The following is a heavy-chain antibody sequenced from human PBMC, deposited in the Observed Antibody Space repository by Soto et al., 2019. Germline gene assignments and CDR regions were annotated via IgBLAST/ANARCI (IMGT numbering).Heavy chain of an antibody. CDR2: INAGNGDT. J-gene: IGHJ4*02. CDR1: GYTFTKNP. Sequence: VASVKVSCKASGYTFTKNPIHWVRQAPGQGLEWMGWINAGNGDTKYSQNFQGRVTITADTSATTAYMELSSLRPEDTAIYYCARDRAVTIFGVVISSSFDFWGQGTLVTVSS. D-gene: IGHD3-3*01. V-gene: IGHV1-3*01. CDR3: ARDRAVTIFGVVISSSFDF.